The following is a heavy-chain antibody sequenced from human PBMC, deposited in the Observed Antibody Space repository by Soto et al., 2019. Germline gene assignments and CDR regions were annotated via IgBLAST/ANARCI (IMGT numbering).Heavy chain of an antibody. J-gene: IGHJ4*02. CDR1: GFTFSSYG. D-gene: IGHD1-7*01. CDR3: ARERELGEFDFDY. V-gene: IGHV3-33*01. CDR2: IWYDGSNK. Sequence: GGSLRLSCAASGFTFSSYGMHWVRQAPGKGLEWVAVIWYDGSNKYYADSVKGRFTISRDNSKNTLYLQMNSLRAEDTAVYYCARERELGEFDFDYWGQGTLVTVSS.